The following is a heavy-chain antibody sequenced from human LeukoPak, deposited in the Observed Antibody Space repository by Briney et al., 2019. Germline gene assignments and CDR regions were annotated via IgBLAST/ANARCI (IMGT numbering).Heavy chain of an antibody. V-gene: IGHV3-21*01. Sequence: GGSLRLSCAASGFTFSSYTMNWVRQAPGKGLEWVSSISSSSTYIYYADSVKGRFTISRDNAKNSLYLQINSLRAEDTAVYSCAREGWHDAFDIWGQGTMVTVSS. D-gene: IGHD2-15*01. CDR1: GFTFSSYT. J-gene: IGHJ3*02. CDR3: AREGWHDAFDI. CDR2: ISSSSTYI.